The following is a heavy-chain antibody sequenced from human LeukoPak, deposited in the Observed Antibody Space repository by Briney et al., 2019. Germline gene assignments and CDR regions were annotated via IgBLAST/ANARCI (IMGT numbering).Heavy chain of an antibody. D-gene: IGHD1-26*01. J-gene: IGHJ6*03. V-gene: IGHV1-69*05. CDR3: ARDHSGSPRGYYYMDV. CDR1: GGTFSSYA. CDR2: IIPIFGTA. Sequence: SVKVSCRASGGTFSSYAISWVRQAPGQGLEWMGRIIPIFGTANYAQKFQGRVTITTDESTSTAYMELSSLRSEDTAVYYCARDHSGSPRGYYYMDVWGKGTTVTVSS.